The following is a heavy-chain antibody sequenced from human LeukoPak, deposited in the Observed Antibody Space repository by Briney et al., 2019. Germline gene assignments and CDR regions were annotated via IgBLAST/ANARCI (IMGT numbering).Heavy chain of an antibody. CDR1: GFTFDDYA. J-gene: IGHJ4*02. CDR3: AKGGRDGLFDY. Sequence: GGSLRLSCAASGFTFDDYAMHWVRQAPGKGLEWVSGISWNSGSIGYADSVKGRFTISRDNAKNSLYLQMNSLRAEDMALYHCAKGGRDGLFDYWGQGTLVTVSS. V-gene: IGHV3-9*03. CDR2: ISWNSGSI.